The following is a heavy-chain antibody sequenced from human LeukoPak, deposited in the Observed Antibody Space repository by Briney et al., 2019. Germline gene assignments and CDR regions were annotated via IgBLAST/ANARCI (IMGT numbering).Heavy chain of an antibody. CDR1: GGTFSSYG. D-gene: IGHD2-15*01. CDR3: ARDLSGYCSGGSCYGTFDY. V-gene: IGHV1-18*01. J-gene: IGHJ4*02. Sequence: ASVKVSCKASGGTFSSYGISWVRQAPGQGLEWMGWISAYNGNTNYAQKFQGRVTVTTDTSTSTAYMELRSLRSDDTAVYYCARDLSGYCSGGSCYGTFDYWGQGTLVTVSS. CDR2: ISAYNGNT.